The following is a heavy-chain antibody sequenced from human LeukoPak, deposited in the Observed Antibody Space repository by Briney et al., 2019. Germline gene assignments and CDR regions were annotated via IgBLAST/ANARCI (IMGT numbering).Heavy chain of an antibody. V-gene: IGHV4-34*01. CDR1: GGSFSGYY. D-gene: IGHD3-16*02. CDR3: ARGANYVWGSYRLYYFDY. CDR2: INHSGST. Sequence: PSETLSLTCAVYGGSFSGYYWSWIRQPPGKGLEWIGEINHSGSTNYNPSLKSRVTISVDTSKNQFSLKLSSVTAADTAVYYCARGANYVWGSYRLYYFDYWGQGTLVTVSS. J-gene: IGHJ4*02.